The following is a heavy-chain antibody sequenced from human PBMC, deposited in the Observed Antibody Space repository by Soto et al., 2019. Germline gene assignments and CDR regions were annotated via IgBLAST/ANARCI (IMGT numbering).Heavy chain of an antibody. CDR1: GYSFATYG. CDR2: ITPNNGDT. V-gene: IGHV1-18*01. J-gene: IGHJ4*02. Sequence: QVQLQQSGAEVKKPGASLKVSCKASGYSFATYGISWVRQAPGQGLQWMGWITPNNGDTNYAQRLQGRLTMTTDTTTKPAYMELRSLRSDDTAFYFCARLAPCSGGICYSRALDYWGQGTLVTVSS. CDR3: ARLAPCSGGICYSRALDY. D-gene: IGHD2-15*01.